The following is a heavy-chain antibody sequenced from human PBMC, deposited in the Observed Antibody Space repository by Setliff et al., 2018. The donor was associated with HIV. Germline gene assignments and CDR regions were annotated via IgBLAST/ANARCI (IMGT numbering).Heavy chain of an antibody. V-gene: IGHV4-38-2*02. D-gene: IGHD3-10*01. Sequence: SETLSLTCNVSGDSLTSGYYWAWIRQPPGKGLEWIASMHYAGTTEYNPSLKSRLTMSLDTSRNHFSLNLKSVTAADTAVYFCARMNYGSGLASYFDYWGQGTLVTVSS. CDR1: GDSLTSGYY. J-gene: IGHJ4*02. CDR3: ARMNYGSGLASYFDY. CDR2: MHYAGTT.